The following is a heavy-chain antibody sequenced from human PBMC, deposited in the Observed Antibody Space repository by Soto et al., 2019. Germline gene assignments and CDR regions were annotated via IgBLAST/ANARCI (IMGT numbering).Heavy chain of an antibody. D-gene: IGHD4-17*01. V-gene: IGHV3-33*01. CDR3: ARESVADYVHAFDI. J-gene: IGHJ3*02. CDR1: GFTFSSYG. Sequence: GGSLRLSCAASGFTFSSYGMHWVRQAPGKGLEWVAVIWYDGSNKYYADSVKGRFTISRDNSKNTLYLQMNSLRAEDTAVYYCARESVADYVHAFDIWGQGTMVTVSS. CDR2: IWYDGSNK.